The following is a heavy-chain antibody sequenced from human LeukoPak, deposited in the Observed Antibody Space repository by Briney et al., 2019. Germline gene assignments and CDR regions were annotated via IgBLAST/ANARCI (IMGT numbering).Heavy chain of an antibody. D-gene: IGHD6-13*01. J-gene: IGHJ6*02. CDR1: GGSIHTYY. CDR2: VHYTGST. Sequence: PSETLSLTCTVSGGSIHTYYLSWIRLPPGKGLEWIGYVHYTGSTNYNPSLKSRVTISADTSKNQFSLNLASVTAADTAVYYCGRGGGGGSTSWSNYYYYGMDVWGQGATVTVSS. CDR3: GRGGGGGSTSWSNYYYYGMDV. V-gene: IGHV4-59*01.